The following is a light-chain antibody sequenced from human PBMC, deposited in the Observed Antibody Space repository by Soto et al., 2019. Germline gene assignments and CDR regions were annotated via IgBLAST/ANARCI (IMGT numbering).Light chain of an antibody. CDR1: TGAVTSTHY. J-gene: IGLJ3*02. CDR3: QLYYGATRV. Sequence: QAVVTQEPSLTVSLGGTVTLTCSSSTGAVTSTHYANWFQQKPGQPPRSLIYSTSNKYSWTPARFSGSLLGGSAALTLSDVQPEDEADYCCQLYYGATRVFGGGTKLTVL. CDR2: STS. V-gene: IGLV7-43*01.